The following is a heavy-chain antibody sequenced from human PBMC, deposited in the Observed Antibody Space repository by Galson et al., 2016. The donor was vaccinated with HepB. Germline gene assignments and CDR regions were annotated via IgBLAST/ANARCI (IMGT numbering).Heavy chain of an antibody. CDR1: GFVFSAFD. D-gene: IGHD3-10*01. CDR3: AKRGSSGFVNYYGMDV. CDR2: VVGSGSKT. V-gene: IGHV3-23*01. J-gene: IGHJ6*02. Sequence: SLRLSCAASGFVFSAFDMNWVRQAPGRGLEWVSTVVGSGSKTFYADSVKGRFTVSRANSRNTLHLQMIGLTAEDTAVYYFAKRGSSGFVNYYGMDVWGQGTTVTVSS.